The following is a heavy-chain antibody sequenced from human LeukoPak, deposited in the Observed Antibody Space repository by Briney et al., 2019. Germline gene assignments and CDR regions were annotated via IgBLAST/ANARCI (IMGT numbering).Heavy chain of an antibody. CDR2: IKQDASEK. J-gene: IGHJ4*02. D-gene: IGHD6-13*01. V-gene: IGHV3-7*01. CDR3: ARDPASYSSSWYIDY. CDR1: GFTFSSYW. Sequence: PGGSLGLSCAASGFTFSSYWMSWVRQAPGKGLEWVANIKQDASEKYYVDSVRGRFTISRDNAKNSLYLQMNSLRAEDTAVYYCARDPASYSSSWYIDYWGQGTLVTVSS.